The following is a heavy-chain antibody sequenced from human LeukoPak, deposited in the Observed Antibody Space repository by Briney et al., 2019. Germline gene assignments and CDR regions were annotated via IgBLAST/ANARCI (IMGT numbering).Heavy chain of an antibody. CDR1: GFSFSSYS. CDR3: ARDARESSGRKFDY. CDR2: ISSSSSYI. V-gene: IGHV3-21*01. J-gene: IGHJ4*02. D-gene: IGHD6-19*01. Sequence: GGSLRLSCAASGFSFSSYSMNWVRQAPGKGLEWVSSISSSSSYISYADSVKGRFTISRDNAKNSLYLQMNSLRAEDTAVYHCARDARESSGRKFDYWGQGTLVTVSS.